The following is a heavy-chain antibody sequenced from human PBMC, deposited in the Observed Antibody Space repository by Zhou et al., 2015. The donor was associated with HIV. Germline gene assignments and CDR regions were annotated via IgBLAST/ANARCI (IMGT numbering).Heavy chain of an antibody. V-gene: IGHV1-69*01. CDR2: IIPIFGTA. CDR3: ARFRASPGSAGVYYYYYMDV. D-gene: IGHD2-15*01. J-gene: IGHJ6*03. CDR1: GGTFSSYA. Sequence: QVQLVQSGAEVKKPGSSVKVSCKASGGTFSSYAISWVRQAPGQGLEWMGGIIPIFGTANYAQKFQGRVTITADESTSTAYMELSSLRSEDTAVYYCARFRASPGSAGVYYYYYMDVWGKGTTVTVSS.